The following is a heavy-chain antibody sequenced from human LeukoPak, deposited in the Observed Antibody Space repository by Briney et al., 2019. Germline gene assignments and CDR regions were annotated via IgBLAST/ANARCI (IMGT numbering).Heavy chain of an antibody. D-gene: IGHD2/OR15-2a*01. V-gene: IGHV3-7*05. CDR1: GFTHWVL. Sequence: RGSLRLSRAVSGFTHWVLLKMGLADAPEKRVERVADINEDSSEEYYVDSVKGLITISRDNAQRSLFLQMKSLGAEDTAVYYCVRDEGVVCLYAKWGQGTLVTVST. CDR3: VRDEGVVCLYAK. CDR2: INEDSSEE. J-gene: IGHJ4*02.